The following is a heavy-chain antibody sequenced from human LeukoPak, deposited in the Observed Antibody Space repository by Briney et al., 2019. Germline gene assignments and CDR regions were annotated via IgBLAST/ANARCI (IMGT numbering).Heavy chain of an antibody. CDR2: IYHSGST. CDR1: GGSISSGGYS. J-gene: IGHJ5*02. V-gene: IGHV4-30-2*01. CDR3: ARVEGPYCSSTSCHSWFDP. Sequence: SQTLSLACAVSGGSISSGGYSWSWIRQPPGKGLEWIGYIYHSGSTYYNPSLKSRVTISVDRSKNQFSLKLSSVTAADTAVYYCARVEGPYCSSTSCHSWFDPWGQGTLVTVSS. D-gene: IGHD2-2*02.